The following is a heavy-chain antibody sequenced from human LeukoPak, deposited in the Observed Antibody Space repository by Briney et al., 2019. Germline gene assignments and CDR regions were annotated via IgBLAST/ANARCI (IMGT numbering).Heavy chain of an antibody. CDR3: AKAAYSSSWYPIEYFQH. J-gene: IGHJ1*01. CDR1: GGTFSSYA. V-gene: IGHV1-2*02. D-gene: IGHD6-13*01. Sequence: ASVKVSCKASGGTFSSYAISWVRQAPGQGLEWMGWINPNSGGTNYAQKFQGRVTMTRDTSISTAYMELSRLRSDDTAVYYCAKAAYSSSWYPIEYFQHWGQGTLVTVSS. CDR2: INPNSGGT.